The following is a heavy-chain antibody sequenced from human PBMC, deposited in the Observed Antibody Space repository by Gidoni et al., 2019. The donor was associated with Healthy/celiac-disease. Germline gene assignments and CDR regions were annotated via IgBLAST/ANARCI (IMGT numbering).Heavy chain of an antibody. CDR3: ARAREMATMPFDY. V-gene: IGHV1-69*01. D-gene: IGHD5-12*01. Sequence: LEWMGGIIPIFGTANYAQKFQGRVTITADESTSTAYMELSSLTSEDPAVYYCARAREMATMPFDYWGQGTLVTVPS. CDR2: IIPIFGTA. J-gene: IGHJ4*02.